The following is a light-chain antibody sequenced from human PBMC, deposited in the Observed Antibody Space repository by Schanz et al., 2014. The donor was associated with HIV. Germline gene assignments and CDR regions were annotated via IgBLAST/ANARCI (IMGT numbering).Light chain of an antibody. CDR3: QSSDASKPVV. V-gene: IGLV6-57*04. CDR2: DND. J-gene: IGLJ2*01. Sequence: FMLTQPHSVSESPGNTVTISCTRSSGTIASDYVQWYQQRPGSAPTIVIYDNDQRPSGVPNRFSGSIDSSSNSASLTISGRKCDGEADYYCQSSDASKPVVFGGGAKLPVL. CDR1: SGTIASDY.